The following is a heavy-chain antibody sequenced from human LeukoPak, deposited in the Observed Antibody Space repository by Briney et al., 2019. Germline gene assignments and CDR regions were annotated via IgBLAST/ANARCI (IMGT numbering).Heavy chain of an antibody. Sequence: SVKVSCKASGGTFSSYAISWVRQAPGQGLEWMGRIIPILGIANYAQKFQGRVTITADKSTSTAYMELSSLRSEDTAVYYCARDGTNSSSWYQYYYYGMDVWGRGTTVTVSS. CDR2: IIPILGIA. CDR1: GGTFSSYA. D-gene: IGHD6-13*01. CDR3: ARDGTNSSSWYQYYYYGMDV. J-gene: IGHJ6*02. V-gene: IGHV1-69*04.